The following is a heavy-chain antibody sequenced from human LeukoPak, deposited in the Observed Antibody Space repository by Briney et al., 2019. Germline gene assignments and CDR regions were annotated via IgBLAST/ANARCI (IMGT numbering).Heavy chain of an antibody. J-gene: IGHJ4*02. CDR2: ITGSSAST. Sequence: GGSLRLSCAASGFTFSSYAMSWVRQAPGKGLEWVLSITGSSASTYYADSVKGRFTISRDNSKNTLYLQMNSLRAEDMAVYFCAKLDYYDTHWGQGTLVTVSS. V-gene: IGHV3-23*01. CDR1: GFTFSSYA. CDR3: AKLDYYDTH. D-gene: IGHD3-22*01.